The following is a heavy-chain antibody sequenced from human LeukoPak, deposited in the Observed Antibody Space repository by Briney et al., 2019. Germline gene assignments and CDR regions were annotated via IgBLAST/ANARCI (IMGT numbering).Heavy chain of an antibody. J-gene: IGHJ5*02. CDR2: IIPIFGTA. CDR3: ASPGVDFWSGYVP. D-gene: IGHD3-3*01. Sequence: ASVKVSCKASGGTFSSYAISWVRQAPGQGLEWMGRIIPIFGTANYAQKFQGRVTITTDESTSTAYMELSSLRSEDTAVYYCASPGVDFWSGYVPWGQGTLVTVSS. V-gene: IGHV1-69*05. CDR1: GGTFSSYA.